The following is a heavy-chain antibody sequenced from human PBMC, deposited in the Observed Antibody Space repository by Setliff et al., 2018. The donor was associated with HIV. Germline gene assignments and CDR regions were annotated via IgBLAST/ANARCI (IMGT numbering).Heavy chain of an antibody. V-gene: IGHV5-51*01. D-gene: IGHD1-26*01. CDR2: IFPSDSDT. CDR3: IRRRRAPGTEDLEAV. Sequence: GESLKISCKGLGYSFPHYWRGWVRQIPGKGLEWVAIIFPSDSDTRYSPSFEGPVTISADRSITTAYLEWSSLKPSDTAMYYCIRRRRAPGTEDLEAVWGQGTLVTVSS. CDR1: GYSFPHYW. J-gene: IGHJ4*02.